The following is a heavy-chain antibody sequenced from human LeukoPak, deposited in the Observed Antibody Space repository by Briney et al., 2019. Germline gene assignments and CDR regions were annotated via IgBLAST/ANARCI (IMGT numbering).Heavy chain of an antibody. J-gene: IGHJ4*02. D-gene: IGHD1-26*01. CDR1: GGTFSSYA. Sequence: SVKVSCKASGGTFSSYAISWVRQAPGQGLEWMGGIIPIFGTANYAQKFQGIVTITTDESTSTAYMELSSLRSEDTAVYYCARADRSGSYFDYWGQGTLVTVSS. CDR2: IIPIFGTA. V-gene: IGHV1-69*05. CDR3: ARADRSGSYFDY.